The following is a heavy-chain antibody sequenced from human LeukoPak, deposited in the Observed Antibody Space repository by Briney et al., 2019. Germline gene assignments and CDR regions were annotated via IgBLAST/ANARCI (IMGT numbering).Heavy chain of an antibody. Sequence: PGGSLRLSCAASGFTFNSFGMNWVGQAPGEGVEGVSYISSTSGTIYYADSVKGRFTISRDSARTSLYLQMNSLRAEDTAVYYCARDLAAGILWFDHWGQGILVTVSS. J-gene: IGHJ5*02. CDR1: GFTFNSFG. D-gene: IGHD6-13*01. V-gene: IGHV3-48*01. CDR2: ISSTSGTI. CDR3: ARDLAAGILWFDH.